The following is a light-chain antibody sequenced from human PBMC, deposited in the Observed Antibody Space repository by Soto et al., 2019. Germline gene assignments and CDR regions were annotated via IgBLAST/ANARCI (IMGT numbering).Light chain of an antibody. CDR1: QSIGVTY. CDR2: GAS. Sequence: EIVLTQSPGTLSLSPGERATLSCRASQSIGVTYLAWYQQKPGRAPRILIYGASNRATGIPDRFSGSGSGTDFTLTISRLEPEDFAVYYCQHYGISPPWTFGQGTKVEIK. V-gene: IGKV3-20*01. J-gene: IGKJ1*01. CDR3: QHYGISPPWT.